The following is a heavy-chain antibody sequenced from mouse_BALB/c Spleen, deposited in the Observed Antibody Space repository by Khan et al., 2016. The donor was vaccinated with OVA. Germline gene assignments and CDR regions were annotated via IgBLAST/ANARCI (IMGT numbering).Heavy chain of an antibody. V-gene: IGHV5-9*02. Sequence: EVELVESGGGLVKPGGSLKLSCAASEFAFSSYDMSWVRQTPERRLEWVALISNGDSYTNYPDSVKGRFTISRDNARNTLYLQVSSLRSEDTALYYCARHGGFNPYFAMDYWGQGTSVTVSS. J-gene: IGHJ4*01. CDR3: ARHGGFNPYFAMDY. CDR2: ISNGDSYT. CDR1: EFAFSSYD.